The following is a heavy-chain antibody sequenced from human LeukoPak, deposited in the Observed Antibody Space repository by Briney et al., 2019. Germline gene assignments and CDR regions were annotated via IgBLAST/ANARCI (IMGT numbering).Heavy chain of an antibody. J-gene: IGHJ4*02. CDR2: ISSNGNNI. Sequence: GGSLRLSCAASGFTFSDYYMSWVRQAPGKGLEWVSYISSNGNNIYYADSVKGRFTISRDNAKNSLYLQMNSLRAEDTAVYYCAKDRPPPNSGSYSSDYWGQGTLVTVSS. V-gene: IGHV3-11*01. D-gene: IGHD1-26*01. CDR3: AKDRPPPNSGSYSSDY. CDR1: GFTFSDYY.